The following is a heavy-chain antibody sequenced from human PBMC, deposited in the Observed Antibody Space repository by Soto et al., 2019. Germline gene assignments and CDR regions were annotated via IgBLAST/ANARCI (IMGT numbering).Heavy chain of an antibody. CDR3: AKDRDAHSSSWYFDY. CDR1: GFTFSSYA. CDR2: ISGSGVRT. Sequence: GGSLRLSCAASGFTFSSYAMTWVRQAPGKGLEWVSGISGSGVRTYYADSVKGRFTISRDNSKNALYLQMDSLRAEDAAIYYCAKDRDAHSSSWYFDYWGQGTLVTVSS. J-gene: IGHJ4*02. V-gene: IGHV3-23*01. D-gene: IGHD6-13*01.